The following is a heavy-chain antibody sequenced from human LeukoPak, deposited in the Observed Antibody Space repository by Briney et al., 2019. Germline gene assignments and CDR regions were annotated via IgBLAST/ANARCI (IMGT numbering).Heavy chain of an antibody. CDR1: GFTFTSSA. CDR2: IVVGSGNT. CDR3: AAENDYYDSSGYYPYYFDY. D-gene: IGHD3-22*01. V-gene: IGHV1-58*02. Sequence: GTSVKVSCKASGFTFTSSAMQWVRQARGQRLEWIGWIVVGSGNTNYAQKFQERVTITRDMSTSTAYMALSSLRSEDTAVYYCAAENDYYDSSGYYPYYFDYWGQGTLVTVSS. J-gene: IGHJ4*02.